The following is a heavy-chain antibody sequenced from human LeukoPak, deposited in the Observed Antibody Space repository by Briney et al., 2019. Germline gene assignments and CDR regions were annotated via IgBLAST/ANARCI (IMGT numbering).Heavy chain of an antibody. D-gene: IGHD6-13*01. CDR1: GFTVSSNY. CDR3: AREVYSSTWFDL. Sequence: GGSLRLSCAASGFTVSSNYMSWVRQAPGKGLEWVSIIYSGGSTYYADSVKERFTISRDNSRNTLYLQMNSLRGDDTAVYYCAREVYSSTWFDLWGQGTLVTVSS. V-gene: IGHV3-66*01. CDR2: IYSGGST. J-gene: IGHJ4*02.